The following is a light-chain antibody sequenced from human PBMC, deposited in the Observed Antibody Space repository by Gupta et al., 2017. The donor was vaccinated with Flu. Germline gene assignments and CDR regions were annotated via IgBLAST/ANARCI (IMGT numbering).Light chain of an antibody. CDR1: SSDFGGYNY. J-gene: IGLJ1*01. V-gene: IGLV2-14*01. CDR3: SSYTDTSTFYV. Sequence: QSALTQPASVSGSPGQSITISCTGTSSDFGGYNYVSWYQQRPGKAPKLMIYDVSNRPSGVSNRFSGSKSGNTASLTISGLQAEDETDYYCSSYTDTSTFYVFGTGTKVTVL. CDR2: DVS.